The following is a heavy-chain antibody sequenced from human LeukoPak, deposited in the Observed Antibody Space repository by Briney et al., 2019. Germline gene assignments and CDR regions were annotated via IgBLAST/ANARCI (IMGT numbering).Heavy chain of an antibody. CDR2: ISYDGSNK. Sequence: GRSLRLSCAASGFTFSSYAMHWVRQAPGKGLEWVAVISYDGSNKYYADSVKGRFTISRDNSKNTLYLQMNSLRAEDTAVYYCAREIFDAFDIWGQGTMVTVSS. J-gene: IGHJ3*02. V-gene: IGHV3-30-3*01. CDR3: AREIFDAFDI. D-gene: IGHD3-3*01. CDR1: GFTFSSYA.